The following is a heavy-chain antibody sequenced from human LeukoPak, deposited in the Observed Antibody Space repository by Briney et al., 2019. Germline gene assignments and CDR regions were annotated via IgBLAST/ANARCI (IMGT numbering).Heavy chain of an antibody. Sequence: PGGSLRLSCAASGFTFSSYSMNWVRQAPGKGLEWVSSIGSSSSYIYYADSVKGRFTISRDNAKNSLYLQMNSLRAEDTAVYYCARDGPYYGDYSIEFDYWGQGSLVTVSS. J-gene: IGHJ4*02. CDR2: IGSSSSYI. CDR1: GFTFSSYS. D-gene: IGHD4-17*01. V-gene: IGHV3-21*01. CDR3: ARDGPYYGDYSIEFDY.